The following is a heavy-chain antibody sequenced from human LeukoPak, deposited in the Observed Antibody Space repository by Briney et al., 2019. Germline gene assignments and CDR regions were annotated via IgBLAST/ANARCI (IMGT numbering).Heavy chain of an antibody. V-gene: IGHV3-20*04. Sequence: PGGSLRLSCAASGFSFDDYGMNWVRQAPGKGLEWVSGINWNGGSTGYADSVKGRFTISRDNGKDSLYVQMNSLRAEDTAVYYCARDPDGSGSYNFWGQGTLVTVSS. CDR1: GFSFDDYG. CDR2: INWNGGST. J-gene: IGHJ4*02. CDR3: ARDPDGSGSYNF. D-gene: IGHD3-10*01.